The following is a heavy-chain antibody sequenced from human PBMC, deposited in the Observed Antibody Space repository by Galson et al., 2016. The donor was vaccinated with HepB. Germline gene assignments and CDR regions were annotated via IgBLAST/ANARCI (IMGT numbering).Heavy chain of an antibody. V-gene: IGHV3-23*01. D-gene: IGHD2-21*02. CDR2: ISDSGGRT. Sequence: SLRLSCAASGFSFSNYAMTWVRQAPATGLEWVAGISDSGGRTYSADSVKGRFIISRDNSQNTLYLQMNSLRGEDTAVYYCAKEMFPGLKILVVTAADSWGQGALVTVSS. CDR3: AKEMFPGLKILVVTAADS. CDR1: GFSFSNYA. J-gene: IGHJ5*01.